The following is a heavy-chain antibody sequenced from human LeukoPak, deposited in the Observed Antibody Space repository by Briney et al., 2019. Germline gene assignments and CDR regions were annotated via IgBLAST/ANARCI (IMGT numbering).Heavy chain of an antibody. CDR1: RFTLSSYS. CDR2: IRSSIITI. D-gene: IGHD3-10*01. V-gene: IGHV3-48*01. Sequence: GGSLRLSCAASRFTLSSYSMNWVRQAPRKGRDWVSYIRSSIITIYHADSVKGRFTISRDNAKTSLYLQVNSVRGEDTAGYYCARDGSGRVPEMSALDYWGQGTMVSVSS. CDR3: ARDGSGRVPEMSALDY. J-gene: IGHJ4*02.